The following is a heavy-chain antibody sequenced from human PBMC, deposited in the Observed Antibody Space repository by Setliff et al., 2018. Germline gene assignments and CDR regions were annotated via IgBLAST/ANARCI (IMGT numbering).Heavy chain of an antibody. Sequence: PGESLKISCAASGFTFSSYSMNWVRQAPGKGLEWVSSISSSSSYIYYADSVKGRFTISRDNAKNTLYLQMNSLRAEDTAVYYCARGNSGGDYWGQGTLVTVSS. CDR2: ISSSSSYI. CDR3: ARGNSGGDY. J-gene: IGHJ4*02. D-gene: IGHD6-25*01. V-gene: IGHV3-21*01. CDR1: GFTFSSYS.